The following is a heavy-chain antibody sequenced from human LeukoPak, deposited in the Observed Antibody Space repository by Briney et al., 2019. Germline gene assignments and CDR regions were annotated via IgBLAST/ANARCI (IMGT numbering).Heavy chain of an antibody. Sequence: GGSLRLSCAASGFTFSSYAMSWVRQAPGKGLEWVSAISGSGGSTYYADSVKGRFTISRDNSKDTLYLQMNSLRAEDTAVYYCAKDQFSSGLNWFDPWGQGTLVTVSS. V-gene: IGHV3-23*01. CDR1: GFTFSSYA. CDR3: AKDQFSSGLNWFDP. D-gene: IGHD6-19*01. CDR2: ISGSGGST. J-gene: IGHJ5*02.